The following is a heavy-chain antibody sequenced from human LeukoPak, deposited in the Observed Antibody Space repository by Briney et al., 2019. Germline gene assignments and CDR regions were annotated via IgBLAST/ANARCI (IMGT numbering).Heavy chain of an antibody. CDR3: ARDIGGYDHRKLIY. J-gene: IGHJ4*02. Sequence: XSTXVMHWVRQAXGKGLEWVAVTSYDGSNENFADSAKGRFTISRDNSKKTLYLQMNSLIAVDTAVYYCARDIGGYDHRKLIYWGQGTLVTVSS. CDR1: XSTXV. V-gene: IGHV3-30-3*01. D-gene: IGHD5-12*01. CDR2: TSYDGSNE.